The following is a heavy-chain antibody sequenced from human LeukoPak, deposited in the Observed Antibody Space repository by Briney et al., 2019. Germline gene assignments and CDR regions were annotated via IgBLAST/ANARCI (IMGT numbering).Heavy chain of an antibody. J-gene: IGHJ5*02. Sequence: ASVKVSCKASGYTFTSYGISWVRQAPGQGLEWMGWISAYNGNTNYAQKLQGRVTTTTDTSTSTAYMELRSLRSDDTAVYYCARNYGDYVGPRGNWFDPWGQGTLVTVSS. CDR1: GYTFTSYG. D-gene: IGHD4-17*01. CDR3: ARNYGDYVGPRGNWFDP. V-gene: IGHV1-18*01. CDR2: ISAYNGNT.